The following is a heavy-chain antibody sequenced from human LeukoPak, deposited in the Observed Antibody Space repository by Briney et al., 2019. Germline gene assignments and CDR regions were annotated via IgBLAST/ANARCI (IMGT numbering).Heavy chain of an antibody. V-gene: IGHV4-4*07. D-gene: IGHD2-2*01. CDR2: IYTSGST. J-gene: IGHJ5*02. Sequence: PSETLSLTCTVSGGSISSYYWSWIRQPAEKGLEWIGRIYTSGSTNYNPSLKSRVTMSVDTSKNQFSLKLSSVTAADTAVYYCARGYCSSTSCYPNWFDPWGQGTLVTVSS. CDR3: ARGYCSSTSCYPNWFDP. CDR1: GGSISSYY.